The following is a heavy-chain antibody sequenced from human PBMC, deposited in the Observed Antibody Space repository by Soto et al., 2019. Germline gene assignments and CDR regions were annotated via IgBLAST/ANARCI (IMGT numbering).Heavy chain of an antibody. CDR3: ASPSEFAPFDY. Sequence: QVQLVQSGADVKKPGSSVKVSCKASGVTFSSYALSWVRQAPGQGLEWMGGIIPIFGTANYAQKFQGRVTITADQYTSTAYMELSSLRSEDPAVYYCASPSEFAPFDYWGQGTLVTLSS. CDR1: GVTFSSYA. D-gene: IGHD3-10*01. V-gene: IGHV1-69*01. J-gene: IGHJ4*02. CDR2: IIPIFGTA.